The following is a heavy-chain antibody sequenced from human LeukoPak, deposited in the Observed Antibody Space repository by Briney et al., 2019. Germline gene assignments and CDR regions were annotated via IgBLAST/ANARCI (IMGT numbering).Heavy chain of an antibody. D-gene: IGHD3-10*01. Sequence: GGSLRLSCAASGFSISNDWMSWVRQAPGKGLEWVARVKSRSAGETTDYAAPVKGRFTISRDDSKNTLYLQMNSLKTEDTAVYYCTLVQGWGSGSYYRDFWGQGTLVTVSS. CDR3: TLVQGWGSGSYYRDF. J-gene: IGHJ4*02. V-gene: IGHV3-15*01. CDR1: GFSISNDW. CDR2: VKSRSAGETT.